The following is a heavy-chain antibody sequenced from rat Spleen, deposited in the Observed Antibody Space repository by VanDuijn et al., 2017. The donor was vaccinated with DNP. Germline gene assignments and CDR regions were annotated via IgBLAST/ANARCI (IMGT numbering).Heavy chain of an antibody. J-gene: IGHJ2*01. Sequence: EVQLQESGPGLVKPSQSLSLTCSVTGYSITGDYWGWIRQFPGNRMEWIGHISYSGRSTYNPSLKSRISIIRDTSKNQFFLQLNSVTTEDTATFYCARWKIGPHYFDYWGQGVMVTVSS. CDR2: ISYSGRS. D-gene: IGHD1-5*01. CDR3: ARWKIGPHYFDY. V-gene: IGHV3-1*01. CDR1: GYSITGDY.